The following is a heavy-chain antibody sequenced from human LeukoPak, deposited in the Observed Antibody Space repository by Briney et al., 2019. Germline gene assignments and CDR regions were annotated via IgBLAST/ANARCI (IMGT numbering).Heavy chain of an antibody. CDR3: ARPYGDSSSWTYYYYYGMDV. CDR2: ISYDGSNK. Sequence: AGRSLRLSCAASGFTFSSYGMLWVRQAPGKGLEWVAVISYDGSNKYYADSVKGRFTISRDNSKNTLYLQMNSLRPEDTAVYYCARPYGDSSSWTYYYYYGMDVWGQGTTVTVSS. V-gene: IGHV3-30*03. J-gene: IGHJ6*02. D-gene: IGHD6-13*01. CDR1: GFTFSSYG.